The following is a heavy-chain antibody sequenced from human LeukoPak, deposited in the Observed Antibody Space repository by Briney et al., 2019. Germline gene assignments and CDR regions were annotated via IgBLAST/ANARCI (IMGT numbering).Heavy chain of an antibody. Sequence: ASVKVSCKASGYTFTSYGISWVRQAPGQGLEWMGWISAYNGSTNYAQKLQGRVTMTTDTSTSTAYMELRSLRSDDTAVYYCARVWFTVQSPERYDYWGQGTLVTVSS. V-gene: IGHV1-18*01. D-gene: IGHD3-10*01. J-gene: IGHJ4*02. CDR1: GYTFTSYG. CDR3: ARVWFTVQSPERYDY. CDR2: ISAYNGST.